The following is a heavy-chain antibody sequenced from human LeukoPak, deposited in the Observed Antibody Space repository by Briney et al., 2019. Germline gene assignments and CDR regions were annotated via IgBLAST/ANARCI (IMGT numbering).Heavy chain of an antibody. Sequence: GASVKASCKASGGTFSSYAISWVRQAPGQGLEWMGGIIPIFGTANYAQKFQGRVTITADESTSTAYMELSSLRSEDTAVYYCARGGWELLNNWFDPWGQGTLVTVSS. V-gene: IGHV1-69*13. CDR2: IIPIFGTA. CDR1: GGTFSSYA. J-gene: IGHJ5*02. D-gene: IGHD1-26*01. CDR3: ARGGWELLNNWFDP.